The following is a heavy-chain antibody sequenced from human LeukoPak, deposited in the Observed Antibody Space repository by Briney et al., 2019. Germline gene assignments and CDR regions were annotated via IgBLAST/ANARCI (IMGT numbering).Heavy chain of an antibody. Sequence: SETLSLTCTVSGGSISSYYWSWIRQPAGKGLEWIGRIYTSESTNYNPSLKSRVTMSVDTSKNQFSLKLSSVTAADTAVYYCASTGYSSSWYYFDYWGQGTLVTVSS. J-gene: IGHJ4*02. CDR1: GGSISSYY. CDR2: IYTSEST. D-gene: IGHD6-13*01. CDR3: ASTGYSSSWYYFDY. V-gene: IGHV4-4*07.